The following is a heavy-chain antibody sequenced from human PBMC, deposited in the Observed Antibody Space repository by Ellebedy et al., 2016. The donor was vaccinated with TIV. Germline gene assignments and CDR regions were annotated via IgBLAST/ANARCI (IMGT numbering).Heavy chain of an antibody. D-gene: IGHD6-13*01. V-gene: IGHV3-53*01. CDR2: IYSGGDT. J-gene: IGHJ2*01. CDR1: GFTVSSNY. CDR3: ASKRFGYSSTWYRGWYFDL. Sequence: GESLKIPCSASGFTVSSNYMSWVRQAPGKGLEWVSVIYSGGDTYYADSVKGRFTISRDNSNNTLYLQMNSLRAEDTAVYYCASKRFGYSSTWYRGWYFDLWGRGTLVTVPS.